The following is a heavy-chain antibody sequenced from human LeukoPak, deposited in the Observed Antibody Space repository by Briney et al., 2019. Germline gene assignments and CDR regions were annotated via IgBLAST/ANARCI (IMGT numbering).Heavy chain of an antibody. V-gene: IGHV3-30*02. CDR1: GFTFSSYG. Sequence: PGGSLRLSCAASGFTFSSYGMHWVRQAPGKGLERVAFIRYDGSNKYYADSVKGRFTISRDNAKNSLYLQMNSLRAEDTAVYYCARGDGYNVDYWGQGTLVTVSS. D-gene: IGHD5-24*01. CDR2: IRYDGSNK. J-gene: IGHJ4*02. CDR3: ARGDGYNVDY.